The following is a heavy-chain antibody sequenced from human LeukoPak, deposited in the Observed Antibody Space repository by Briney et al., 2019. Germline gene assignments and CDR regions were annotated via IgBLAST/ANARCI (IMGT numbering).Heavy chain of an antibody. Sequence: QPGGSLRLSCAASGFTFSSYGMHWVRQAPGKGLEGVAVIWYDGSNKYYADSVKGRFTISRDNSKNTLYLQMNSLRAEDTAVYYCARDRARYCSGGSCYTPGDYWGQGTLVTVSS. V-gene: IGHV3-33*01. CDR2: IWYDGSNK. J-gene: IGHJ4*02. D-gene: IGHD2-15*01. CDR1: GFTFSSYG. CDR3: ARDRARYCSGGSCYTPGDY.